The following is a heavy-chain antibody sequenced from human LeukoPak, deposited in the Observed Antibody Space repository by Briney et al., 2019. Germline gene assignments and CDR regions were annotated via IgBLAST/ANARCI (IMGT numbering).Heavy chain of an antibody. CDR1: GFTFSHYA. D-gene: IGHD2-15*01. V-gene: IGHV3-23*01. Sequence: GGSLRLSCAASGFTFSHYAMSWVRQAPGKGLEWVSAMSSSDDGRYYAASVRGRFTISRDTSRSTLYLQMNSLRAEDAAVYYCAKAPVTSCRGAFCYPFDYWGQGTLVTVSS. CDR2: MSSSDDGR. CDR3: AKAPVTSCRGAFCYPFDY. J-gene: IGHJ4*02.